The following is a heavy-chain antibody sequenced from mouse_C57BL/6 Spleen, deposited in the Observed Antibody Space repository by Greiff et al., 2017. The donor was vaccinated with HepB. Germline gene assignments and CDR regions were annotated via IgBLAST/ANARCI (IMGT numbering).Heavy chain of an antibody. J-gene: IGHJ4*01. CDR3: ASSFYYYGSSYYAMDY. CDR1: GYAFSSYW. V-gene: IGHV1-80*01. D-gene: IGHD1-1*01. CDR2: IYPGDGDT. Sequence: QVQLQQSGAELVKPGASVKISCKASGYAFSSYWMNWVKQRPGKGLEWIGQIYPGDGDTNYNGKFKGKATLTADKSSSTAYMQLSSLTSADSAVYFCASSFYYYGSSYYAMDYWGQGTSVTVSS.